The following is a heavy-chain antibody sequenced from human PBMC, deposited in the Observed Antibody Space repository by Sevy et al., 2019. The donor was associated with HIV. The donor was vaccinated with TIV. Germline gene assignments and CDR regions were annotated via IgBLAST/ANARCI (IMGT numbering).Heavy chain of an antibody. Sequence: GGSLRLSCAASGFTFSDAWMTWVRQAPGRGLEWVGRIKSNSYGETTDYGSSVKGRFAISRDDSKNMLFLQMNTLKNEDSAVYYCATVRGYWGRDSQYYYVVDAWGQGTTVTVSS. D-gene: IGHD5-12*01. CDR2: IKSNSYGETT. CDR1: GFTFSDAW. CDR3: ATVRGYWGRDSQYYYVVDA. J-gene: IGHJ6*02. V-gene: IGHV3-15*01.